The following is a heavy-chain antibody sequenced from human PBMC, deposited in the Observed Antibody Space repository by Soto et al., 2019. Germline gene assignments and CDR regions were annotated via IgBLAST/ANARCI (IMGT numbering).Heavy chain of an antibody. CDR3: GRDSGTFHIDY. V-gene: IGHV3-7*04. CDR2: IKEDGSDI. Sequence: EVHLGESGGDLVQPGGSLRLSCVASGFTFSSHWMTWVRQAPDKGLEWVANIKEDGSDIYYADSVKGRFTISRDNAKKSLYLQMNSLRAEDTAVYYCGRDSGTFHIDYWGQGTLVTVSS. CDR1: GFTFSSHW. J-gene: IGHJ4*02. D-gene: IGHD1-26*01.